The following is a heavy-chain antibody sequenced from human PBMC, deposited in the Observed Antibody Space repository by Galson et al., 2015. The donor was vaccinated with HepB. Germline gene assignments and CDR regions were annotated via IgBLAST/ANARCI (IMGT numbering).Heavy chain of an antibody. CDR2: IRNNAYGYTA. V-gene: IGHV3-72*01. D-gene: IGHD1-14*01. Sequence: SLRPSCAASGFTFSYFYMDWVRQAPGKGLEWVGRIRNNAYGYTAQYAASVEGRFTISRDDAKSSVYLQLNSLRIEDTAVYYCARDANHGPDYWGQGTLVTVSS. CDR1: GFTFSYFY. J-gene: IGHJ4*02. CDR3: ARDANHGPDY.